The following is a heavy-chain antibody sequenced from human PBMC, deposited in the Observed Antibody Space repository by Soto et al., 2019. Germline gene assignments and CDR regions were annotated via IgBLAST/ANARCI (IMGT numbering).Heavy chain of an antibody. V-gene: IGHV1-18*04. Sequence: ASVKVSCKASGYTFTTYGISWVRQAPGQGLEWMGWISAYNAITNYAPKLQGRVTMTTDTSTSTAYMELTSLRSEDTAVYFCAADRKIVGTIGAFDFWGQGTQVTV. CDR3: AADRKIVGTIGAFDF. J-gene: IGHJ4*02. D-gene: IGHD1-26*01. CDR2: ISAYNAIT. CDR1: GYTFTTYG.